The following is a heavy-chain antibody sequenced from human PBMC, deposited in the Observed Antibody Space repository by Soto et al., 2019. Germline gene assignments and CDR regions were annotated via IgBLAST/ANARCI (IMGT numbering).Heavy chain of an antibody. Sequence: QVQLQESGPGLVKPSQTVSLTCTVSGGSIRGVDYFWSWIRQPPGKGLEGIGNIYYSESTLYNPSLLSRLAISIDSSMNQIPLEVRSVTAADTAVYYCVRGVPGSIPYFDSWGQGALVTVSS. D-gene: IGHD6-13*01. V-gene: IGHV4-30-4*01. CDR1: GGSIRGVDYF. CDR3: VRGVPGSIPYFDS. J-gene: IGHJ4*02. CDR2: IYYSEST.